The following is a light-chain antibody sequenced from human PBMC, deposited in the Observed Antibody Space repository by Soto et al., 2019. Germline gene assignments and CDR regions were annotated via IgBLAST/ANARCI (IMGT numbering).Light chain of an antibody. Sequence: QSALTQPASVSGSPGQSITISCTGTSSDVGVYDYVSWYQQHPGKAPKLLIYDVSNRPAGISNRFSGSKSGNTASLTLSGLQAADEADYYCSSYTTSTTRVFGGGTKLTVL. V-gene: IGLV2-14*03. CDR2: DVS. J-gene: IGLJ3*02. CDR3: SSYTTSTTRV. CDR1: SSDVGVYDY.